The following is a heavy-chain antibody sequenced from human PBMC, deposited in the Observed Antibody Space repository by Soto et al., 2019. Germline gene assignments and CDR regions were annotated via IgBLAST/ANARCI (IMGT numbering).Heavy chain of an antibody. V-gene: IGHV3-23*01. CDR2: ISGPGDTT. CDR1: GFTFSNCA. CDR3: TKAPPAFFSGWPIDY. D-gene: IGHD6-25*01. Sequence: PGGSLRPSCAASGFTFSNCAMGWVRQATGKGLEWVSLISGPGDTTRYTDSVRGRFTISRDTSKNTLYLQMNSLRAEDTALYYCTKAPPAFFSGWPIDYWGQGALVNVSS. J-gene: IGHJ4*02.